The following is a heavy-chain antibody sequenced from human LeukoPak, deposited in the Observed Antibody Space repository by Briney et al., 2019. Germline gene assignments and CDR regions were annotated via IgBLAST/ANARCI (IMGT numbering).Heavy chain of an antibody. CDR2: IKSKTDGGTT. J-gene: IGHJ6*02. D-gene: IGHD3-3*01. V-gene: IGHV3-15*01. CDR3: VWSGSPLWCYYYGMDV. Sequence: GGSLRLSCAASGFTFSNAWMSWVRQAPGKGLEWVGRIKSKTDGGTTDYAAPVKGRFTISRDDSKNTLYLQMNSLKTEDTAVYYCVWSGSPLWCYYYGMDVWGQGTTVTVSS. CDR1: GFTFSNAW.